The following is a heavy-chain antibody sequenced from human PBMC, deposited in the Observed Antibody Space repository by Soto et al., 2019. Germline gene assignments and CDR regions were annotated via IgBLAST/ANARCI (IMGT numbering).Heavy chain of an antibody. CDR3: AKGGWYTSSSRSDC. Sequence: QVQLVESGGGVVQPGTSLRLSCSASGFTLSGVDMHWVRRAPGKGLEWVAVMSYDGRNQYYADSVKGRFTVSRDSSKSTLYLQMNSLRTEDAAVYYCAKGGWYTSSSRSDCWGQGTLVTVSS. D-gene: IGHD6-6*01. J-gene: IGHJ4*02. CDR2: MSYDGRNQ. V-gene: IGHV3-30*18. CDR1: GFTLSGVD.